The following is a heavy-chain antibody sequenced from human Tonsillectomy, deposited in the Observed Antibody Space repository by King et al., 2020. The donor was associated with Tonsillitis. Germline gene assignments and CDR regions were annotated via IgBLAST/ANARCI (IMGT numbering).Heavy chain of an antibody. D-gene: IGHD3-10*01. V-gene: IGHV4-39*07. CDR3: ACGSGSYFWYFDL. CDR1: GGSISSSSYY. J-gene: IGHJ2*01. Sequence: QLQESGPGLVKPSETLSLTCTVSGGSISSSSYYWGWIRQPPGKGLEWIGSIYYSGSTYYNPSLKSRVTISVDTSKNQFSLKLSSVTAADPAVYYCACGSGSYFWYFDLWGRGTLVTVSS. CDR2: IYYSGST.